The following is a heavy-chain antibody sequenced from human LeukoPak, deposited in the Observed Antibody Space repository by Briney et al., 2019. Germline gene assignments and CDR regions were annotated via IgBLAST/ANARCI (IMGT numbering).Heavy chain of an antibody. J-gene: IGHJ4*02. CDR1: GGTFSSCA. V-gene: IGHV1-69*04. Sequence: ASVKVSCKASGGTFSSCAISWVRQAPGQGLEWMGRIIPIFGIANYAQKFQGRVTITADKSTSTAYMELSSLRSEDTAVYYCARDSDSSGYYYDYWGQGTLVTVSS. CDR2: IIPIFGIA. D-gene: IGHD3-22*01. CDR3: ARDSDSSGYYYDY.